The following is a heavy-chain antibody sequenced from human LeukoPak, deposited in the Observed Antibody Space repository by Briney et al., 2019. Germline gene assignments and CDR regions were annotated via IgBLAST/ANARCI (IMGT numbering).Heavy chain of an antibody. V-gene: IGHV1-8*01. CDR1: GYTFTSYD. Sequence: ASVKVSCKASGYTFTSYDINWVRQATGQGREWMGLMNPNSGNTGYAQKFQGRVTMTRNTSTSTAYMELSSLRSEATAVYYCARGRQYSSGWYGVYWGQGTLVTVSS. CDR3: ARGRQYSSGWYGVY. CDR2: MNPNSGNT. J-gene: IGHJ4*02. D-gene: IGHD6-19*01.